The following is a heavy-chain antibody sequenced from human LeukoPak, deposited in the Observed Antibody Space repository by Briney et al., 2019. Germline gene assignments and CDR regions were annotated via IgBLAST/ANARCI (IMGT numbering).Heavy chain of an antibody. J-gene: IGHJ4*02. CDR1: GFTFSSYE. V-gene: IGHV3-48*03. Sequence: PGGSLRLSCAASGFTFSSYEMNWVRQAPGKGLEWVSYISSSGSTIYYADSVKGRFTISRDNAKNTLYLQMNSLRAEDTAVYYCATRTRTDIVVAPPGYWGQGTLVTVSS. CDR3: ATRTRTDIVVAPPGY. CDR2: ISSSGSTI. D-gene: IGHD2-15*01.